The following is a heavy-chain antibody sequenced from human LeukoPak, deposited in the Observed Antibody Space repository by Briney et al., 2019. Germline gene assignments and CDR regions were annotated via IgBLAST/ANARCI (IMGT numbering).Heavy chain of an antibody. D-gene: IGHD6-13*01. Sequence: PETLSLTCTVSGGSISSHYWSWIRQPPGKGLEWIGYIYYSGSTNYNPSLKSRVTISVDTSKKQFSLKLSSVTAADTAVYYCARVTGAADFDYWGQGTLVTVSS. CDR2: IYYSGST. CDR1: GGSISSHY. V-gene: IGHV4-59*11. CDR3: ARVTGAADFDY. J-gene: IGHJ4*02.